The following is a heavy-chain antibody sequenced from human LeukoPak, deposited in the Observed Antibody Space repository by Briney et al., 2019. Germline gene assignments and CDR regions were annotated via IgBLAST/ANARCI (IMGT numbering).Heavy chain of an antibody. V-gene: IGHV5-51*01. J-gene: IGHJ1*01. CDR1: GYSFTSYW. CDR3: ARRSYYDFWSGNDFQH. CDR2: IYPGDSDT. Sequence: PGESLKISYKGSGYSFTSYWIGWVRQMPGEGLEWMGIIYPGDSDTRYGPSFQGQVTISADKSISTAYLQWSSLKASDTAMYYCARRSYYDFWSGNDFQHWGQGTLVTVSS. D-gene: IGHD3-3*01.